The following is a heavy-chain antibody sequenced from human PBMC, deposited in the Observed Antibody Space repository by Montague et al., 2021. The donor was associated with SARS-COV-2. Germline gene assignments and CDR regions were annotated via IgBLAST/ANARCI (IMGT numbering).Heavy chain of an antibody. CDR1: GFSLSTSGMC. CDR3: ARSHYDILTGYYTVFDY. Sequence: PALVKPTQTLTLTCTFSGFSLSTSGMCVSWIRQPPGKALEWLALIDWDDDKYYSTSLKTSLTISKDTSKNQVVLTMTNMDPVDTATYYCARSHYDILTGYYTVFDYWGQGTLVTVSS. CDR2: IDWDDDK. J-gene: IGHJ4*02. V-gene: IGHV2-70*01. D-gene: IGHD3-9*01.